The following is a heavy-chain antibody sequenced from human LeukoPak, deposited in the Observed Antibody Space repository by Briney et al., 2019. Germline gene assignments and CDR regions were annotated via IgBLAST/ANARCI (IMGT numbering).Heavy chain of an antibody. CDR1: GFTFSNVW. J-gene: IGHJ4*02. V-gene: IGHV3-15*01. Sequence: GGSLRLSCATSGFTFSNVWMSWVRQAPGKGLEWVGRIKTKTDGGTTDYAAPVKGRFTISRDDSKNTLYLQMNSLKTEGTAVYYCTTETYYSDSSGPYYFDYWGQGTRVTVSS. CDR2: IKTKTDGGTT. D-gene: IGHD3-22*01. CDR3: TTETYYSDSSGPYYFDY.